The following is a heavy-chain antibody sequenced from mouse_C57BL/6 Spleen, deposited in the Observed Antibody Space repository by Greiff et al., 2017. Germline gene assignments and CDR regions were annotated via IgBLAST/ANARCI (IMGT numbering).Heavy chain of an antibody. V-gene: IGHV2-2*01. J-gene: IGHJ2*01. CDR3: ARNRGGYSNYFDY. CDR2: IWSGGST. Sequence: QVQLKESGPGLVQPSQSLSITCTVSGFSLTSYGVHWVRQSPGTGLEWLGVIWSGGSTDYNAAFISRLSISKDNSKSQVFFKMNSLQADDTAIYYCARNRGGYSNYFDYWGQGTTLTVSS. CDR1: GFSLTSYG. D-gene: IGHD2-5*01.